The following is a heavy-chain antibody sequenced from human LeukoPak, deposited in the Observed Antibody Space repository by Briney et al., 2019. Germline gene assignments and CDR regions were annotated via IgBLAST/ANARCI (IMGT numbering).Heavy chain of an antibody. CDR2: ISSSSSYI. J-gene: IGHJ5*02. Sequence: GGSLRLSCAASGFTSSSYSMNWVRQAPGKGLEWVSSISSSSSYIYYADSVKGRFTISRDNAKNSLYLQMNSLRAEDTAVYYCASTYYDFWSGSWFDPWGQGTLVTVSS. V-gene: IGHV3-21*01. CDR1: GFTSSSYS. D-gene: IGHD3-3*01. CDR3: ASTYYDFWSGSWFDP.